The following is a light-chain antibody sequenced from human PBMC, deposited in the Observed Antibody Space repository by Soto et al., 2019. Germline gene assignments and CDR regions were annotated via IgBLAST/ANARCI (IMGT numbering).Light chain of an antibody. V-gene: IGLV2-14*01. J-gene: IGLJ2*01. CDR3: NSYTGTNTLVI. CDR2: DVT. CDR1: TSDVGAYNY. Sequence: QSALTQPASVSGSPGQSITISCTGTTSDVGAYNYVSWYQQHPGKAPKLLIYDVTIRPSGVSNRFSGSKSGNTASLTISGLQAEDEADYYCNSYTGTNTLVIFGGGTQLTVL.